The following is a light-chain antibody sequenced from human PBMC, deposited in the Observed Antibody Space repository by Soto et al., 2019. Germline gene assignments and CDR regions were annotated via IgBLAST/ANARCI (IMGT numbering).Light chain of an antibody. Sequence: HSALTQPPSVSGSPGQAVTISCSGTSSDVGSYNRVSWYQQPPGTAPKLMLYDVSNRPSGVSDRFSGSKSGNTASLTISGLQAEDEADYYCSSFTSSSTYVFGTGTKLTVL. J-gene: IGLJ1*01. CDR2: DVS. CDR3: SSFTSSSTYV. V-gene: IGLV2-18*02. CDR1: SSDVGSYNR.